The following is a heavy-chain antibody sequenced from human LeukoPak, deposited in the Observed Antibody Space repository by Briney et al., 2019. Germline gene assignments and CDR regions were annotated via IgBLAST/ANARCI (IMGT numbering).Heavy chain of an antibody. CDR1: GGSISSSRYY. Sequence: SETLSLTCIVSGGSISSSRYYWGWIRQPPGKGLEWIGTIYYSGNSVNNPSFKSRVTISVDTSKNQFSLKLSSVTAADTAVYYCARYGYSYGYGFDYWGQGTLVTVSS. V-gene: IGHV4-39*07. J-gene: IGHJ4*02. D-gene: IGHD5-18*01. CDR2: IYYSGNS. CDR3: ARYGYSYGYGFDY.